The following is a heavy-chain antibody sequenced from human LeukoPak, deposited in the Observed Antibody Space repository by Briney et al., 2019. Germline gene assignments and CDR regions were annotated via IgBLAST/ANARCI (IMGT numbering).Heavy chain of an antibody. Sequence: GESLKISCKGSGYSFTSYWIGWVRQMPGKGLEWMGIIYPGDSDTRYSPSFQGQVTISVDKSVSTAYMQWSSLKASDTAMYYCARRAGYSSSWYYFDYWGQGTLVTVSS. V-gene: IGHV5-51*01. J-gene: IGHJ4*02. CDR2: IYPGDSDT. D-gene: IGHD6-13*01. CDR3: ARRAGYSSSWYYFDY. CDR1: GYSFTSYW.